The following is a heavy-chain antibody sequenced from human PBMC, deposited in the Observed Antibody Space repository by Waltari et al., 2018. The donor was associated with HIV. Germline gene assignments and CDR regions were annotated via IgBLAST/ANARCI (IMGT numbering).Heavy chain of an antibody. V-gene: IGHV4-34*01. Sequence: QVQLQQWGAGLLKPSETLSLTCAVYGGSFSGYHWSWIRQPPGKGLEWIGEINHSGSTNYNPSPKSRVTISVDTSKNQFSLKLSSVTAADTAVYYCARVRRCSGGSCYSSSLFDYWGQGTLVTVSS. CDR2: INHSGST. CDR3: ARVRRCSGGSCYSSSLFDY. D-gene: IGHD2-15*01. J-gene: IGHJ4*02. CDR1: GGSFSGYH.